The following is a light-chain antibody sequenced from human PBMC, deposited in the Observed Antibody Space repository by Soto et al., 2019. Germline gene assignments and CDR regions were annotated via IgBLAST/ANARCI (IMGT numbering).Light chain of an antibody. V-gene: IGKV3-15*01. CDR3: IQSTQLTPT. CDR2: GXS. J-gene: IGKJ5*01. Sequence: IVLTQSPATLSVSRGERATLSXRASDSLVISLAWYQQRPGXAPRXXXDGXSTSATGSPARLSGSGSGTDFTLEISRVETDYGGSYYCIQSTQLTPTFGQGTRLDIK. CDR1: DSLVIS.